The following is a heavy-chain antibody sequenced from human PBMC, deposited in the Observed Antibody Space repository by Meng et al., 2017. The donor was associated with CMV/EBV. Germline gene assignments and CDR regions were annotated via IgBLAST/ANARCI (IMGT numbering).Heavy chain of an antibody. CDR1: GFTFSGSA. V-gene: IGHV3-73*01. D-gene: IGHD6-13*01. CDR3: TSRYFSSSWYWFDP. J-gene: IGHJ5*02. CDR2: IRSKANSYAT. Sequence: GESLKISCAASGFTFSGSAMHWVRQASGKGLEWVGRIRSKANSYATAYAASVKGRFTISRDDSKNTAYLQMNSLNTEDTAVYYCTSRYFSSSWYWFDPWGQGTLVTVSS.